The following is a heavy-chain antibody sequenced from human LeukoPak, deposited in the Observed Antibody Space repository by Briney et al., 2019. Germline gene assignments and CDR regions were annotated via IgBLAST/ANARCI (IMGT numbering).Heavy chain of an antibody. V-gene: IGHV1-2*02. CDR2: INPNSGGT. D-gene: IGHD6-13*01. J-gene: IGHJ4*02. CDR3: ARHPIAAAGTWFDY. Sequence: ASVKVSCKASGYTFTGCFMHWVRQAPGQGLEWMGWINPNSGGTNYAQKFQGRVTMTRDTSISTAYMELSRLRSDDTAVYYCARHPIAAAGTWFDYWGQGTPVTVSS. CDR1: GYTFTGCF.